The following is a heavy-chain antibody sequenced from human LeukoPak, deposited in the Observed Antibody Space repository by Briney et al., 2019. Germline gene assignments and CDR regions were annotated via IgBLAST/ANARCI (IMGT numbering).Heavy chain of an antibody. V-gene: IGHV3-7*01. D-gene: IGHD2-2*01. J-gene: IGHJ6*02. CDR1: GFTFSSYW. Sequence: GGSLRLSCAASGFTFSSYWMSWVRQAPGKGLEWVANIKQDGSEKYYVDSVKGRFTISRDNAKNSLYLQMNSLRAEDTAVYYCARDHYCSSTSCPPLVYYYGMDVWGQGTTVTVSS. CDR2: IKQDGSEK. CDR3: ARDHYCSSTSCPPLVYYYGMDV.